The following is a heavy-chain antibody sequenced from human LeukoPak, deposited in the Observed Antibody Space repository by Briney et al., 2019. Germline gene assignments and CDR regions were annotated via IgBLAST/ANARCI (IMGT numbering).Heavy chain of an antibody. CDR2: ISYDGSNK. Sequence: GGSLRLSCAASGFTFSSYGMHWVRQAPGKGLEWVAVISYDGSNKYYADSVKGRFTISRDNSKNTLYLQMNSLRAEDTAVYYCARDWGSSGYPRYYFDYWGQGTLVTVSS. J-gene: IGHJ4*02. V-gene: IGHV3-30*03. D-gene: IGHD3-22*01. CDR3: ARDWGSSGYPRYYFDY. CDR1: GFTFSSYG.